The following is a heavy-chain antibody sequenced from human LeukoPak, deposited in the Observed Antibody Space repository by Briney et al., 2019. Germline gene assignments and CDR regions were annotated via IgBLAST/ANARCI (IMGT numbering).Heavy chain of an antibody. CDR2: IKPDGGER. D-gene: IGHD2-2*01. J-gene: IGHJ4*02. V-gene: IGHV3-7*01. Sequence: GGSLRLSWTASGFTFPTYWMSWVRQAPGKGLEWVANIKPDGGERYYVDSVKGRFTISRDNAKNSVYLQMNSLRAEDTAVYYCGREDCDATSCYWGIIHWGQGTLVTVSS. CDR3: GREDCDATSCYWGIIH. CDR1: GFTFPTYW.